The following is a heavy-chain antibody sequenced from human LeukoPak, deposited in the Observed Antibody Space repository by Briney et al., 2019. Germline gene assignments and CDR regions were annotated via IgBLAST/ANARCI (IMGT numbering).Heavy chain of an antibody. CDR3: ARIAVNYDFWSGSTPIGEY. Sequence: SEALSLTCTVSGGSISSSSYYWGWIRQPPGKGLEWIGSIYYSGSTYYNPSLKSRVTISVDTSKNQFSLKLSSVTAADTAVYYCARIAVNYDFWSGSTPIGEYWGQGTLVTVSS. CDR2: IYYSGST. V-gene: IGHV4-39*01. J-gene: IGHJ4*02. D-gene: IGHD3-3*01. CDR1: GGSISSSSYY.